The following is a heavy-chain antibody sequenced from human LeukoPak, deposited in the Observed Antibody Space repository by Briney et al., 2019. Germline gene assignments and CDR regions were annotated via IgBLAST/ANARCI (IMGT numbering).Heavy chain of an antibody. CDR1: GFTFSTYS. CDR3: AKDSPQEYRDYVVY. V-gene: IGHV3-21*04. Sequence: GGSLRLSCAASGFTFSTYSMNWVRQAPGKGLEWVSSISGSSSGYIYYADSVKGRFTISRDNSKNTLYLQMNSLRAEDTAVYYCAKDSPQEYRDYVVYWGQGTLVTVSS. D-gene: IGHD2/OR15-2a*01. J-gene: IGHJ4*02. CDR2: ISGSSSGYI.